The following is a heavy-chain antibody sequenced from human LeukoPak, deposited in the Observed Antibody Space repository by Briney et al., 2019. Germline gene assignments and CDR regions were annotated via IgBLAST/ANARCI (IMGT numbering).Heavy chain of an antibody. V-gene: IGHV3-7*01. J-gene: IGHJ3*02. CDR3: ARVRGIQAGLDI. Sequence: GGSLRLSCAASGFSFSTYWMSWVRQAPGKGLEWVANIKQDGSEKYYVDSMKGRFTISRDNAKNSLYLQMNSLRAEDTAVYYCARVRGIQAGLDIWGQGTMVTVSS. D-gene: IGHD1-14*01. CDR1: GFSFSTYW. CDR2: IKQDGSEK.